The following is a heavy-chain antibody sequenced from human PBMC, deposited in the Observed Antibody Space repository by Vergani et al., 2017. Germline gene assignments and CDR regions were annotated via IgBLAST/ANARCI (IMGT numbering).Heavy chain of an antibody. D-gene: IGHD2/OR15-2a*01. V-gene: IGHV3-21*01. CDR2: ISSSSSYI. CDR1: GFTFSSYS. J-gene: IGHJ4*02. CDR3: ARDNIARGTTNYFDY. Sequence: EVQLVESGGGLVKPGGSLRLSCAASGFTFSSYSMNWVRQAPGKGLEWVSSISSSSSYIYYADSVKGRFTISRDNAKNSLYLQMNSLRAEETAVYYCARDNIARGTTNYFDYWGQGTLVTVSS.